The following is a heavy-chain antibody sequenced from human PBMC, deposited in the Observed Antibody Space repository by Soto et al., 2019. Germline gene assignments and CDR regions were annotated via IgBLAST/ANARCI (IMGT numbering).Heavy chain of an antibody. CDR2: VTSSPSSM. J-gene: IGHJ4*02. Sequence: VRLSCAASGFTFSGFSMNWVRQAPGKGLEWVSSVTSSPSSMFYADSVKGRFTISRDDAKDSLFLQMNSLRADDTAVYYCAREADFASSGYVLDYWGLGTRVTVSS. V-gene: IGHV3-21*04. CDR3: AREADFASSGYVLDY. D-gene: IGHD3-22*01. CDR1: GFTFSGFS.